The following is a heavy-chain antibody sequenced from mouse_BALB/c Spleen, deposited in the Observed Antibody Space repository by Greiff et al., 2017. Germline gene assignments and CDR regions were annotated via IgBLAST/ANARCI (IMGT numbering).Heavy chain of an antibody. CDR1: GYSFTGYF. CDR2: INPYNGDT. J-gene: IGHJ4*01. CDR3: GRSGMRYDGAMDY. V-gene: IGHV1-37*01. D-gene: IGHD2-14*01. Sequence: EVMLVESGPELVKPGASVKISCKASGYSFTGYFMNWVKQSHGKSLEWIGRINPYNGDTFYNQKFKGKATLTVDKSSSTAHMELLSLTSEDSAVYYCGRSGMRYDGAMDYWGQGTSVTVSS.